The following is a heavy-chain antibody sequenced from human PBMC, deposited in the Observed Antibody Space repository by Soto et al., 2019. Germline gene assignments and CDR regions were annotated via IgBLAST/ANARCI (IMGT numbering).Heavy chain of an antibody. J-gene: IGHJ6*02. CDR3: TTVPYSGSWLASSGWCSHYYGMDV. CDR1: GFTFSNAW. Sequence: GGSLRLSCAASGFTFSNAWMSWVRQAPGKGLEWVGRIKSKTDGGTTDYAAPVKGRFTISRDDSKNTLYLQMNSLKTEDTAVYYCTTVPYSGSWLASSGWCSHYYGMDVWGQGTTVTVSS. D-gene: IGHD6-13*01. CDR2: IKSKTDGGTT. V-gene: IGHV3-15*01.